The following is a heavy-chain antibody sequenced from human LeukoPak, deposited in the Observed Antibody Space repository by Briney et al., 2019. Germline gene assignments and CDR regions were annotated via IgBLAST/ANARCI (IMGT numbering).Heavy chain of an antibody. Sequence: GGSLRLSCAASGFTFNSYSMNWVRQAPGKGLEWVSSISSSSSYIYYADSVKGRFTISRDNAKNSLYLQMNSLRAEDTAVYYCARGGRAGFDYWGQGTLVTVSS. CDR3: ARGGRAGFDY. V-gene: IGHV3-21*01. CDR1: GFTFNSYS. J-gene: IGHJ4*02. CDR2: ISSSSSYI. D-gene: IGHD3-10*01.